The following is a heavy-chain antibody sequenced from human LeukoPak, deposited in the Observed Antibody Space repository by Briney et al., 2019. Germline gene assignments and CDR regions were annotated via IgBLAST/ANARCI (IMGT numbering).Heavy chain of an antibody. J-gene: IGHJ3*02. CDR1: GFTFRRYW. CDR3: AKDPVSSVAPQAFDI. CDR2: INPDDGST. V-gene: IGHV3-74*01. D-gene: IGHD6-19*01. Sequence: PGGSLRLSCAASGFTFRRYWLHWVRQAPGRGLVWVSRINPDDGSTSYADSVKGRFTISRDNAKSTLYLQMNSLRAEDTAVYYCAKDPVSSVAPQAFDIWGQGTMVTVSS.